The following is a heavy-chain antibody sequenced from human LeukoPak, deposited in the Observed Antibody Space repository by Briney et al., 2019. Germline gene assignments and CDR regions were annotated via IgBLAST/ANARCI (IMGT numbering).Heavy chain of an antibody. V-gene: IGHV3-53*01. J-gene: IGHJ4*02. Sequence: GGSLRLSCAASGFTVSSDYMSWVRQPPGKGLEWVSVIYSGGTTFYADSVKGRFTISRDNSKNTLYLQMNSLRADDTAVYYCAKLKGWYGEGYFDYWGQGTVVTVSS. CDR1: GFTVSSDY. D-gene: IGHD3-10*01. CDR3: AKLKGWYGEGYFDY. CDR2: IYSGGTT.